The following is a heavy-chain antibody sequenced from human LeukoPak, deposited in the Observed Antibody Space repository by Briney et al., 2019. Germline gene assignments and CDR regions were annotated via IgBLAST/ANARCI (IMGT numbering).Heavy chain of an antibody. D-gene: IGHD1-26*01. Sequence: GESLKISCKGSGYSFSSYWIGWVRQMPGKGLEWMGVIYPGDCYTRYSPSFQGQVTISADKSISTAYLQWSSLKASDTAKYYCAKLASGALDYWGQGTLVTTSS. J-gene: IGHJ4*02. CDR1: GYSFSSYW. V-gene: IGHV5-51*01. CDR3: AKLASGALDY. CDR2: IYPGDCYT.